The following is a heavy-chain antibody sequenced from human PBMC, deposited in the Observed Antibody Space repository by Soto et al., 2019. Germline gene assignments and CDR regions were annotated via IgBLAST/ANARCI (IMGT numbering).Heavy chain of an antibody. J-gene: IGHJ5*02. V-gene: IGHV4-39*01. D-gene: IGHD3-9*01. CDR1: GGSISSSSYY. CDR2: IYYSGST. Sequence: SETLSLTCTVSGGSISSSSYYWGWIRQPPGKGLEWIGSIYYSGSTYYNPSLKSRVTISVDTSKNQFSLKLSSVTAADTAVYYCARIRYFDWLLYPWFDPWGQGTLVTVSS. CDR3: ARIRYFDWLLYPWFDP.